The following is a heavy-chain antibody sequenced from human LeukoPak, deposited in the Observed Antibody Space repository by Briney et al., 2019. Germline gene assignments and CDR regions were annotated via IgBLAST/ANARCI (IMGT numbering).Heavy chain of an antibody. CDR2: IYYSGST. J-gene: IGHJ4*02. Sequence: PSETLSLTCTVSGVSISSGGYYWSWIRQHPGKGLEWIGYIYYSGSTYYNPSLKSRVTISVDTSKNQFSLKLSSVTAADTAVYYCARFGGAYDSSAFDYWGQGTLVTVSS. D-gene: IGHD3-22*01. CDR3: ARFGGAYDSSAFDY. CDR1: GVSISSGGYY. V-gene: IGHV4-31*03.